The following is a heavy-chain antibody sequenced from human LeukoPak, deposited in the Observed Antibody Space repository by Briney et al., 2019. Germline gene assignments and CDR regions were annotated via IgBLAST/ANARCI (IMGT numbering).Heavy chain of an antibody. J-gene: IGHJ3*01. CDR1: GDSIISNIYW. V-gene: IGHV4-39*01. D-gene: IGHD3/OR15-3a*01. CDR2: TFYTGRT. CDR3: ARRRHNFDFYDV. Sequence: SETLSLTCTVSGDSIISNIYWWDWVRLPPGKGLEWIVATFYTGRTFYSPSFKSRVTISVDTSKNQFSLDLSSATAADTAVYYCARRRHNFDFYDVWGQGTRVTVSS.